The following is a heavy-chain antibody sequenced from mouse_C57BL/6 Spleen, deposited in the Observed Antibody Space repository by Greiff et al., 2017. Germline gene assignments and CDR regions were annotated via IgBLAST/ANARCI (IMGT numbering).Heavy chain of an antibody. CDR2: ISSGGSYT. J-gene: IGHJ2*01. Sequence: EVQVVESGGDLVKPGGSLKLSCAASGFTFSSYGMSWVRQTPDKRLEWVATISSGGSYTYYPDSVKGRFTISRDNAKNTLYLQMSSLKSEDTAMYYCARHFTTVAYYFDYWGQGTTLTVSS. CDR3: ARHFTTVAYYFDY. V-gene: IGHV5-6*01. D-gene: IGHD1-1*01. CDR1: GFTFSSYG.